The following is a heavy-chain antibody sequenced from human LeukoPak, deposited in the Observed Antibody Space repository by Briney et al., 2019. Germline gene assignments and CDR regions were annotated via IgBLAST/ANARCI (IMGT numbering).Heavy chain of an antibody. Sequence: NSSETLSLTCSVSGGSISDSIVSHYWSWIQQPPGKGLEWIGYIYFNGRTNYSPSLKSRVTLSVDTSKNQFSMKLISVTAADTAVYCCARTARSRDWFDPWGQGSLVTVSS. CDR1: GGSISDSIVSHY. CDR2: IYFNGRT. J-gene: IGHJ5*02. D-gene: IGHD2-21*02. CDR3: ARTARSRDWFDP. V-gene: IGHV4-61*01.